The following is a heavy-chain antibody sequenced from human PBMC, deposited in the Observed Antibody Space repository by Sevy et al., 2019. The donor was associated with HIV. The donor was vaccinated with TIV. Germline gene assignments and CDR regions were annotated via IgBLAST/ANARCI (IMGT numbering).Heavy chain of an antibody. D-gene: IGHD1-26*01. CDR3: TAGVGASDFDY. Sequence: GGSLRLSCAASGFSFSNAWMSWVRQAPGKGLEWVGRIKSKTEGGTRDFAAPVKGRLLISRDDSKNTVYLQMNSLKTEDTAVYYCTAGVGASDFDYWGQGTLVTVSS. CDR1: GFSFSNAW. J-gene: IGHJ4*02. CDR2: IKSKTEGGTR. V-gene: IGHV3-15*01.